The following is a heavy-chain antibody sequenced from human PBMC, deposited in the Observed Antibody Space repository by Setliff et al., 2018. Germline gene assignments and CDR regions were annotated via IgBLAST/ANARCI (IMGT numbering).Heavy chain of an antibody. CDR2: INPSSGRT. J-gene: IGHJ3*02. D-gene: IGHD3-22*01. V-gene: IGHV1-46*01. CDR1: GYTFTSHY. Sequence: ASVKGSCKASGYTFTSHYMHWVRQAPGLGLEWMGTINPSSGRTSYAQKFQGRVTMTRDTSTSTVYMDMSSLRSEDTAVYYCARDVFPYHYEGAFDIWGQGTMVTVSS. CDR3: ARDVFPYHYEGAFDI.